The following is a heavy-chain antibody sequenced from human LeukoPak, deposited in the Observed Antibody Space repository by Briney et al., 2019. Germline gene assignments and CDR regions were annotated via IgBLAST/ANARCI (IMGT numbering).Heavy chain of an antibody. Sequence: SETLSLTCTVSGGSISSCSYYWGWIRQPPGRGLEWIGSIYYSGSTYYNPSLKSRVTISVDTSKNQFSLKLSSVTAADTAVYYCARQGGYCSSTSCPFDYWGQGTLVTVSS. J-gene: IGHJ4*02. CDR3: ARQGGYCSSTSCPFDY. CDR1: GGSISSCSYY. V-gene: IGHV4-39*01. D-gene: IGHD2-2*01. CDR2: IYYSGST.